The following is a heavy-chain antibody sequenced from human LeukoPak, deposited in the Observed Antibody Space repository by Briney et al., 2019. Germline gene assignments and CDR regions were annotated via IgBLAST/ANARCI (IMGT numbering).Heavy chain of an antibody. J-gene: IGHJ4*02. CDR1: GFTFSSYA. V-gene: IGHV3-64*01. Sequence: PGGSLRLSCAASGFTFSSYAMHWVRQAPGKGLEYVSAISSNGDNTYYANSVKGRFTISRDNSKNTLYLQMGSLRAEDMAVYYCARGAKGDLYDYWGQGTLVTVSS. D-gene: IGHD2-21*01. CDR3: ARGAKGDLYDY. CDR2: ISSNGDNT.